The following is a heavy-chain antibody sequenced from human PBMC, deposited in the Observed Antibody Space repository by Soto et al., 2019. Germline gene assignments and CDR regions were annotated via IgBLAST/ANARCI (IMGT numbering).Heavy chain of an antibody. D-gene: IGHD3-10*01. CDR1: GGTFSSYT. CDR3: ARFRGSYGMDV. J-gene: IGHJ6*02. CDR2: IIPILGIP. Sequence: QVQLVQSGAEVKKPGSSVKVSCKASGGTFSSYTISWVRQPPGQGLEWMGRIIPILGIPNYAQKFQGRVTITADKSTSTAYMELSSLRSEDTAVYYCARFRGSYGMDVWGQGTTVTVSS. V-gene: IGHV1-69*02.